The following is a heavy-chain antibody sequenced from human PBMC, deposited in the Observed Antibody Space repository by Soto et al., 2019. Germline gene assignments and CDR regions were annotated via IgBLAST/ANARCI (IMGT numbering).Heavy chain of an antibody. CDR1: GFIVSTSF. V-gene: IGHV3-53*01. CDR3: ARDPATTPDQAMDV. Sequence: GGSLRLSCAASGFIVSTSFMRWFRQAPGKGLEWVSLIYTDERTFYGDSVKGRFTISRDNSKNTVFLQMNSLRAEDTAVYYCARDPATTPDQAMDVWGQGTTVTVSS. J-gene: IGHJ6*02. D-gene: IGHD1-1*01. CDR2: IYTDERT.